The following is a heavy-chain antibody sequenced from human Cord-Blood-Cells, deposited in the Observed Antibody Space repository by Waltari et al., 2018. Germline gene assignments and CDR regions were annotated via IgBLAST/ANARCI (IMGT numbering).Heavy chain of an antibody. J-gene: IGHJ3*02. D-gene: IGHD3-16*01. CDR2: IYYSGST. CDR1: GGSISSSSYY. V-gene: IGHV4-39*01. Sequence: QLQLQESGPGLVKPSETLSLTCTVSGGSISSSSYYWGWIRQPPGKGLEWIGSIYYSGSTYDPPSLKSRVTRSVDTSKNQFSLKLSSVTAADTAVYYCARMGDYALDIWGQGTMVTVSS. CDR3: ARMGDYALDI.